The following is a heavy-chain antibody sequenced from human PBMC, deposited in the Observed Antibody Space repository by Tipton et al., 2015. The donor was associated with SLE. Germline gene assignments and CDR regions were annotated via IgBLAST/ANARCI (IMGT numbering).Heavy chain of an antibody. J-gene: IGHJ4*02. D-gene: IGHD6-19*01. CDR2: ISYSGST. V-gene: IGHV4-59*11. CDR3: ARGGYSSGRYGDYFVY. Sequence: TLSLTCTVSGDTISDHYWRWIRQPPGKGLEWIGYISYSGSTNYSPSLKSRVTISLDTSKTQFSLKLRSVTAADTAIYYCARGGYSSGRYGDYFVYCGQGTLVTVSS. CDR1: GDTISDHY.